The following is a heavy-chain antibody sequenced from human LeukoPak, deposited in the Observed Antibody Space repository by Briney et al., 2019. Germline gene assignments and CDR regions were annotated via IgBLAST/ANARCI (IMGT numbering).Heavy chain of an antibody. CDR2: MNHSGST. CDR1: GGSFSGYY. D-gene: IGHD3-16*02. CDR3: ARLTKNDSGTYRYGKKKRGYMDV. J-gene: IGHJ6*03. Sequence: PSETLSPTCAVYGGSFSGYYWSWIRQPPGKGLEWIGEMNHSGSTNYNPSLKSRVTISVDTSKNQFSLKLSSVTAADTAVYYCARLTKNDSGTYRYGKKKRGYMDVWGKGTTVTISS. V-gene: IGHV4-34*01.